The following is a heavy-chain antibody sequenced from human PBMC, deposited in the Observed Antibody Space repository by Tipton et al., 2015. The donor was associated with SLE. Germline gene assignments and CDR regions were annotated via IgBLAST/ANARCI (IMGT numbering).Heavy chain of an antibody. V-gene: IGHV1-69*18. Sequence: QLVQSGAEVKKPGASVKVSCKASDYSFSTYGISWVRQAPGQGLEWMGRIIPIFGTANYAQKFQGRVTITADESTSTAYMELSSLRSEDTAVYYCARATAAGTGDYWGQGTLVTVSS. CDR1: DYSFSTYG. J-gene: IGHJ4*02. CDR2: IIPIFGTA. D-gene: IGHD6-13*01. CDR3: ARATAAGTGDY.